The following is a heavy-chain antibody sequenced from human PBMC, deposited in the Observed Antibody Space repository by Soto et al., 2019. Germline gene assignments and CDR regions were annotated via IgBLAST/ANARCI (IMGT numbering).Heavy chain of an antibody. V-gene: IGHV4-34*01. CDR2: INQSGNT. D-gene: IGHD6-13*01. CDR3: ARHHVRGRTIAGAAEF. CDR1: GGSFTGYY. Sequence: SETLSLTCAVYGGSFTGYYWSWIRQPPGRGLEWIGEINQSGNTNYNPSLKSRVTISVDTSKNQLFLNLTSVTAADTAMYYCARHHVRGRTIAGAAEFWGQGTLVTVSS. J-gene: IGHJ4*02.